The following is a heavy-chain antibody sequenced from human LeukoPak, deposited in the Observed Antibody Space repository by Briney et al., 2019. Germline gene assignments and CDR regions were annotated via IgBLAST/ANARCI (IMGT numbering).Heavy chain of an antibody. CDR2: ISGSGGST. D-gene: IGHD6-19*01. J-gene: IGHJ4*02. CDR1: GFTFSSYA. Sequence: GGSLRLSCAASGFTFSSYAMSWVRQAPGKGLEWVSAISGSGGSTYYADSVKGRFTISRDNSKNTLYLQMNSLRAEDTAVYYCAKIRFSSGWYLDDYWGQGTLVTVSS. V-gene: IGHV3-23*01. CDR3: AKIRFSSGWYLDDY.